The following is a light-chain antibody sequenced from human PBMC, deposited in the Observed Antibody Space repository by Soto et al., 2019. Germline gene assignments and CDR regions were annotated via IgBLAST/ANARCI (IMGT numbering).Light chain of an antibody. V-gene: IGKV3-15*01. Sequence: EIVMTQSPATLSVSPGERATLSCRASQSVRSNLGWYQQKPGQAPRLLIFGATTRATGVPGRFSGSGSGTEFTLTISSLQSEDFAVYYCQQYNNGWSFGQGTKVEIK. CDR3: QQYNNGWS. J-gene: IGKJ1*01. CDR1: QSVRSN. CDR2: GAT.